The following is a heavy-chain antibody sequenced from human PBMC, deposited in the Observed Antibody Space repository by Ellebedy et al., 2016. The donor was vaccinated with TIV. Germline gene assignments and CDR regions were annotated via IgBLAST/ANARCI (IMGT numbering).Heavy chain of an antibody. J-gene: IGHJ4*02. CDR1: GFTFSTHW. V-gene: IGHV3-74*03. CDR2: INDDGSST. CDR3: TRDPPGWELPNDY. Sequence: GESLKISXAASGFTFSTHWMHWVRQAPGKGLVWVSRINDDGSSTTYADSVKGRFTISRDNAKNTLSLQMNNLRAEDTAVYYCTRDPPGWELPNDYWGQGILVTVSS. D-gene: IGHD1-26*01.